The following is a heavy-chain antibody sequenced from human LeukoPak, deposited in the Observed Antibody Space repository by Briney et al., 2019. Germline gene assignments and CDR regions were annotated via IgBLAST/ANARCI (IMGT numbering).Heavy chain of an antibody. D-gene: IGHD1-26*01. CDR2: ITSSSSYI. V-gene: IGHV3-21*06. CDR1: GFTFSSYW. Sequence: GGSLRLSCAASGFTFSSYWMSWVRQAPGKGLEWVSSITSSSSYIYYADSVKGRFTISRDNAKNSLYLQMNSLRAEDTAVYYCARGSGSYYDWFDPWGQGTLVTVSS. J-gene: IGHJ5*02. CDR3: ARGSGSYYDWFDP.